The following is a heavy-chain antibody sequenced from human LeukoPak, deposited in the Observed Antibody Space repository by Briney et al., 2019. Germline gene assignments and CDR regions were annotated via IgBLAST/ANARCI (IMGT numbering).Heavy chain of an antibody. Sequence: SGGSLTLSCAASGFTVSRNYMSWVRQAPGKGLEWVSVIYSGGSTYYADSVKGRFTISRDNSKNTLYLQMNSLRAEDTAVYYCARQQRYGDFDYWGQGTLVTVSS. CDR2: IYSGGST. CDR3: ARQQRYGDFDY. V-gene: IGHV3-66*04. J-gene: IGHJ4*02. D-gene: IGHD4-17*01. CDR1: GFTVSRNY.